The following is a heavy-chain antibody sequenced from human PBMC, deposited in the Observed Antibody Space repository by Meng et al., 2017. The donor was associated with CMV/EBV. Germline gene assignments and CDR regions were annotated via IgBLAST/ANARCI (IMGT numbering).Heavy chain of an antibody. Sequence: GGSLKISCTASGFTFGDYPMTWVRQAPGKGLEWVGFIRSKAYGGTTEYAASVKGRFTISRDDSKSSAYLQMNSLKTEDTAVYYCTREYELGYCSSTSCPYFDYWGQGTLVTVSS. CDR3: TREYELGYCSSTSCPYFDY. V-gene: IGHV3-49*04. CDR2: IRSKAYGGTT. D-gene: IGHD2-2*01. CDR1: GFTFGDYP. J-gene: IGHJ4*02.